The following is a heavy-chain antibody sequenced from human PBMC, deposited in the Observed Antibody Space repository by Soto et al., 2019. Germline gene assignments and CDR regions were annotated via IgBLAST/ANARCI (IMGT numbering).Heavy chain of an antibody. V-gene: IGHV3-66*01. CDR3: ARGGGIAARGGSFDY. J-gene: IGHJ4*02. Sequence: GGSLRLSCAASGFTVSSNYMSWVRQAPGKGLEWVSVIYSGGSTYYADSVKGRFTISRDNSKNTLYLQMNSLRAEDTAVYYCARGGGIAARGGSFDYWGQGTLVTVSS. CDR2: IYSGGST. CDR1: GFTVSSNY. D-gene: IGHD6-6*01.